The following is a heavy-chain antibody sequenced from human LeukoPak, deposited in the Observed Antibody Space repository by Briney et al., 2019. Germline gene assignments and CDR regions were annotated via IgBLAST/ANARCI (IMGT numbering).Heavy chain of an antibody. Sequence: GGSLRLSCAASGFTFNSYGMQWVRQAPGKGLDWVACIRYDGSIKHYADSVKGRFTISRDNSKNTVSLQMNSLRPEDTAVYYCGKGSSTSGCPDYWGQGTLVTVSS. V-gene: IGHV3-30*02. CDR1: GFTFNSYG. J-gene: IGHJ4*02. D-gene: IGHD6-19*01. CDR3: GKGSSTSGCPDY. CDR2: IRYDGSIK.